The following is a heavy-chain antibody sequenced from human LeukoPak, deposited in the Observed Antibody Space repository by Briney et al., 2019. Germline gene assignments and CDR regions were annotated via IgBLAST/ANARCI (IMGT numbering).Heavy chain of an antibody. CDR3: ARRELFRGSGSSVTTFDY. V-gene: IGHV1-2*02. CDR1: GYSFTDYY. Sequence: GASVKVSCKASGYSFTDYYMHWVRQAPGQGLEWMGWINPNSGGINYAEKFQGRVTMTRETSISTAYMELSRLTFDDTAVYYCARRELFRGSGSSVTTFDYWGQGTLVTVSS. CDR2: INPNSGGI. J-gene: IGHJ4*02. D-gene: IGHD3-10*01.